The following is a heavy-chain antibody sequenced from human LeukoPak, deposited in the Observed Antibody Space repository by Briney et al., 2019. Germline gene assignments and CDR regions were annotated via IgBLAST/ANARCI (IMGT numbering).Heavy chain of an antibody. CDR3: ARPIAAAENWFDP. D-gene: IGHD6-13*01. V-gene: IGHV3-33*08. CDR2: IWYDGSNK. CDR1: GFTFSSCA. J-gene: IGHJ5*02. Sequence: GGSLRLSCSASGFTFSSCAMHWVRQAPGKGLEWVAVIWYDGSNKYYADSVKGRFTISRDNSKNTLYLQMNSLRAEDTAVYYCARPIAAAENWFDPWGQGTLVTVSS.